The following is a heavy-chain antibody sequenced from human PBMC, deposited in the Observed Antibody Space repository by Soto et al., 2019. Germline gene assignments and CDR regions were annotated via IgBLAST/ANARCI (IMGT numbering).Heavy chain of an antibody. CDR2: IYWDDDK. CDR3: AHREYGPRPFDY. V-gene: IGHV2-5*02. Sequence: QITLKESGPPLVKPTQTLTLTCTFSGFSLSTSGVGVGWIRQPPGKALEWLALIYWDDDKRYSPSLKSRLTITKDTSKNQVVLTMTNMDPVDTATYYCAHREYGPRPFDYWGQGTLVTVSS. J-gene: IGHJ4*02. D-gene: IGHD3-10*01. CDR1: GFSLSTSGVG.